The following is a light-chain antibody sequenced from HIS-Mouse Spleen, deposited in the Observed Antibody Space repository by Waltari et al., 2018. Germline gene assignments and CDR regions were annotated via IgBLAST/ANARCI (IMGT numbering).Light chain of an antibody. Sequence: QSALTQPRSVSGSPGQSVTISCTRTSSDVGVYNYVSWYQQHPGQAPKLMIYDVSKRPSGVPDRFSGSKSGNTASLTISGLQAEDEADYYCCSYAGSYTFVFGGGTKLTVL. CDR2: DVS. CDR1: SSDVGVYNY. CDR3: CSYAGSYTFV. V-gene: IGLV2-11*01. J-gene: IGLJ2*01.